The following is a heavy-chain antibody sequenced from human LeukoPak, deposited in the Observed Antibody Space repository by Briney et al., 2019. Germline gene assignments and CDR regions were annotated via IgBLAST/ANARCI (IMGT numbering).Heavy chain of an antibody. Sequence: GGSLRLFCAASGFTFSRYPMSWVRQAPGKGLEWVSDISCCGGSTYYADSVKGRFTISRDNSRNTLYLQMTSLRAEDTAVYYCAKAIFDIVVVTATPFDYWGQGTLVTVSS. D-gene: IGHD2-21*02. J-gene: IGHJ4*02. CDR3: AKAIFDIVVVTATPFDY. CDR1: GFTFSRYP. V-gene: IGHV3-23*01. CDR2: ISCCGGST.